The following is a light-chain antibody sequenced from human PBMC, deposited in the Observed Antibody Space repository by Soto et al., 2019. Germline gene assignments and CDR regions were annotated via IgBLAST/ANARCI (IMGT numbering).Light chain of an antibody. CDR3: QQYGSSGT. Sequence: ETLLTHAPCSLPLSPSAIAHLSWRASQRVRNNYLAWYKQNPGQAPRLLIYGASNRATGIPDRFSGSGSGTDFTLPSSRLEPEDFAVYYCQQYGSSGTIGQGTKVDIK. CDR1: QRVRNNY. J-gene: IGKJ1*01. CDR2: GAS. V-gene: IGKV3-20*01.